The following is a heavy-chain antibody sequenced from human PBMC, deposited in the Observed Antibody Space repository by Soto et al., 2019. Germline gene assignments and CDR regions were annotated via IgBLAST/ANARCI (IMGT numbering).Heavy chain of an antibody. Sequence: ASVKVSCKASGCTFTGYYMHWVRQAPGQGLEWMGWINPNSGGTNYAQKFQGWVTMTRDTSISTAYMELSRLRSDDTAVYYCARGRRYIGYCSGGSCYHEANWFYPWGQGTLVTVS. D-gene: IGHD2-15*01. J-gene: IGHJ5*02. V-gene: IGHV1-2*04. CDR2: INPNSGGT. CDR3: ARGRRYIGYCSGGSCYHEANWFYP. CDR1: GCTFTGYY.